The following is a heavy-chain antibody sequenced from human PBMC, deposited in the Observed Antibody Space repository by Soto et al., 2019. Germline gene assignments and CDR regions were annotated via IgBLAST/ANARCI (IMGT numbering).Heavy chain of an antibody. CDR3: ARGLYCGDECYFAY. CDR2: IYKNGTT. CDR1: GGSISRNY. J-gene: IGHJ4*02. V-gene: IGHV4-4*07. D-gene: IGHD2-21*01. Sequence: SETLSLTCSVFGGSISRNYWSWIRQPAGKGLEWIGRIYKNGTTDYNPSLESRVTMSVDPSKNRISLKLSSATAADTAIYYCARGLYCGDECYFAYWGQGILVTVSS.